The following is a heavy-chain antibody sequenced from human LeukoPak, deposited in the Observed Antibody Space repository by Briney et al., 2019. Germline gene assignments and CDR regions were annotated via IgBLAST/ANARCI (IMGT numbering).Heavy chain of an antibody. Sequence: GGSLRLSCAASGLTFSSYGMHWVRKAPGKGLEWVAASWHDGSNKYSADSVKGRFTTSKDNSNNTLYLQMNSLSAEDTAVYYCAKDPYCSGGSCYSSNWFDPWGQGTLVTVSS. CDR2: SWHDGSNK. V-gene: IGHV3-33*06. CDR3: AKDPYCSGGSCYSSNWFDP. D-gene: IGHD2-15*01. CDR1: GLTFSSYG. J-gene: IGHJ5*02.